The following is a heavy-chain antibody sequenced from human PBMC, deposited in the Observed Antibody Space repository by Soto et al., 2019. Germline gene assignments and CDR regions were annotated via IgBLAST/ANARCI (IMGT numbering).Heavy chain of an antibody. CDR2: IWNDGSKQ. J-gene: IGHJ5*02. D-gene: IGHD4-17*01. Sequence: GGSLRLSCAASGFTFSSYGMHWVRQAPGKGLEWVAVIWNDGSKQVYDDSVKGRFTISRDNSKNTLYLEMDSLRDEDTSVYYCVRDDDYEANAIDLWGQGTLVTVSS. V-gene: IGHV3-33*01. CDR3: VRDDDYEANAIDL. CDR1: GFTFSSYG.